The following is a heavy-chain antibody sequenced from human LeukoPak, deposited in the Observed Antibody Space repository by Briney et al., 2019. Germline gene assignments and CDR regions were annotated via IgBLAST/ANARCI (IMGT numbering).Heavy chain of an antibody. V-gene: IGHV3-30-3*01. D-gene: IGHD2-8*02. J-gene: IGHJ4*02. CDR2: ISYDGSNK. CDR3: ASMVVSPF. CDR1: GFTLSSYA. Sequence: GGSLRLSCAASGFTLSSYAMRWVRQAPGKGLEWVAVISYDGSNKYYADSVKGRFTISRDNSNITLYLQMNSLRAEDTAVYYCASMVVSPFWGQGTLVTVSS.